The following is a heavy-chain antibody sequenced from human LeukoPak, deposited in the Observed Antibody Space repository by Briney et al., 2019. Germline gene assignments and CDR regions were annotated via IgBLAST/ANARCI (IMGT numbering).Heavy chain of an antibody. CDR3: ARWEYCSGGSCSFNFDY. CDR2: IYTSGST. J-gene: IGHJ4*02. D-gene: IGHD2-15*01. CDR1: GGSISSYY. Sequence: SETLSLTCTVSGGSISSYYWSWIRQPAGKGLEWIGRIYTSGSTNYNPSLKSRVTTSVDTSKNQFSLKLSSVTAADTAVYYCARWEYCSGGSCSFNFDYWGQGTLVTVSS. V-gene: IGHV4-4*07.